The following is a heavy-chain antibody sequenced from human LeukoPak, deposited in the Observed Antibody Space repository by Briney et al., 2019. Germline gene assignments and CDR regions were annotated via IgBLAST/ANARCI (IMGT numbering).Heavy chain of an antibody. CDR1: GFAFSSSW. V-gene: IGHV3-74*01. J-gene: IGHJ4*02. Sequence: PGGSLRLSCAASGFAFSSSWMLWFRQAPGKGLVWVSRINSDGTYTNYAHSVKGRFTISRDNAKNTLYLQMNSLRDEDTDVYYCARDLSHTFDYWGQGTLVTVSS. CDR3: ARDLSHTFDY. CDR2: INSDGTYT.